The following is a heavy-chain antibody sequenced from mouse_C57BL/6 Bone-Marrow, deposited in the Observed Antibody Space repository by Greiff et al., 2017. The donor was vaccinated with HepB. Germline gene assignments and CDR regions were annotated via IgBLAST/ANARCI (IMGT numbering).Heavy chain of an antibody. CDR1: GFTFSDFY. CDR3: ARDAFYGFDY. V-gene: IGHV7-1*01. J-gene: IGHJ2*01. Sequence: EVKVVESGGGLVQSGRSLRLSCATSGFTFSDFYMEWVRQAPGKGLEWIAASRNKANDYTTEYSASVKGRFIVSRDTSQSILYLQMNALRAEDTAIYYCARDAFYGFDYWGQGTTLTVSS. CDR2: SRNKANDYTT. D-gene: IGHD1-1*02.